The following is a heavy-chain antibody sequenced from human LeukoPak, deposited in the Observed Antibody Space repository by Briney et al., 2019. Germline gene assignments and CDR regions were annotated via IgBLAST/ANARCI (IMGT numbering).Heavy chain of an antibody. CDR1: GFNVSNNY. V-gene: IGHV3-53*01. D-gene: IGHD5-24*01. CDR2: LYGGGNT. J-gene: IGHJ4*02. Sequence: GGSLRLSCTASGFNVSNNYMAWVRLPPGKGLEWVSVLYGGGNTYYADSVKGRFTTSRDNSKNTVYLRLNSLRAEDTAVYYCARQLATELDFWGLGTLVSVSS. CDR3: ARQLATELDF.